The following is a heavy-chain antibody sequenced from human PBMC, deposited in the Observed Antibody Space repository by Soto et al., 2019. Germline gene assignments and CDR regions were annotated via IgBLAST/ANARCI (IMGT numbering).Heavy chain of an antibody. V-gene: IGHV3-21*01. CDR1: GFTFSSYS. CDR2: ISSSSSYI. Sequence: GGSLRLSCAASGFTFSSYSMNWVRQAPGKGLEWVSSISSSSSYIYYADSVKGRFTISRDNAKNSLYLQMNSLRAEDTAVYYCARDPGRYYYYYGMDVGGEGTTVTVSS. CDR3: ARDPGRYYYYYGMDV. J-gene: IGHJ6*04.